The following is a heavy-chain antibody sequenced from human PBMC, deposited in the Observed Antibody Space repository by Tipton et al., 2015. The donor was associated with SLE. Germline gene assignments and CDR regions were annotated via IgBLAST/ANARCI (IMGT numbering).Heavy chain of an antibody. Sequence: SLRLSCAASGFTFRSYAMSWVRQAPGKGLEWISVIYSGRSLTYYAESVKGRFTLSRDDSKSILYLQMYSLRAEDTALYYCARDRWSGTYYFVDGWYFDLWGRGTLVTVSS. V-gene: IGHV3-23*03. D-gene: IGHD1-26*01. CDR1: GFTFRSYA. J-gene: IGHJ2*01. CDR3: ARDRWSGTYYFVDGWYFDL. CDR2: IYSGRSLT.